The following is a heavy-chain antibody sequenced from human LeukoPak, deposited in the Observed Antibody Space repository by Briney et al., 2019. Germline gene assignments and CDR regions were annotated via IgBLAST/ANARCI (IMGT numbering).Heavy chain of an antibody. V-gene: IGHV4-4*07. Sequence: PSETLPLICTVSGASIRSYYWSWIRQPAGKGLEWIGRIVPSGSTNYNPSLKSRVTMSVDTSKNQFSLKLNSVTAADTAVYHCAKEGAAPGPDFDYWGQGTQVIVSS. J-gene: IGHJ4*02. CDR2: IVPSGST. CDR3: AKEGAAPGPDFDY. D-gene: IGHD6-13*01. CDR1: GASIRSYY.